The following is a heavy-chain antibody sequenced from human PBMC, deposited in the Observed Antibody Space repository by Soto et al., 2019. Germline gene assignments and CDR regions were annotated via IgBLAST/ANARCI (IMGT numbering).Heavy chain of an antibody. CDR3: ASRQYYYDSSCYKSYYFDY. J-gene: IGHJ4*02. V-gene: IGHV4-30-2*01. CDR2: IYHSGST. CDR1: GGSISSGGYS. D-gene: IGHD3-22*01. Sequence: QLQLQESGSGLVKPSQTLSLTCAVSGGSISSGGYSWSWIRQPPGKGLEWIGYIYHSGSTYYNPSLKIRVTISVDRSKNQFSLKLSSVTAADTAVYYCASRQYYYDSSCYKSYYFDYWGQGTLVTVSS.